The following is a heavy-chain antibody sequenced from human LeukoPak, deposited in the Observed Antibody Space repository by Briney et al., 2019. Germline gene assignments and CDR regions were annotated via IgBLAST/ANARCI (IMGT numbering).Heavy chain of an antibody. J-gene: IGHJ4*02. Sequence: ASVKVSCKASGGTFISYAISWVRQAPGQGLEWMGGIIPIFGTANYAQKFQGRVTITADESTSTAYMELSSLRSEDTAVYYCARNGAAWFGEFHAYTAFDDWGQGTLVTVSS. CDR2: IIPIFGTA. D-gene: IGHD3-10*01. CDR3: ARNGAAWFGEFHAYTAFDD. CDR1: GGTFISYA. V-gene: IGHV1-69*13.